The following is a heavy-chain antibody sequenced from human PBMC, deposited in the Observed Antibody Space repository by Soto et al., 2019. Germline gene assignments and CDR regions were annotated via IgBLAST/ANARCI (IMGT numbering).Heavy chain of an antibody. V-gene: IGHV1-69*01. D-gene: IGHD2-21*02. Sequence: QVQLVQSGAEVKKPGSSVKVSCKASGGTFSSYAISWVRQAPGQGLEWMGGIIPIFGTANYAQKFQGRVTSTADESTSTAYMELSSLRSEDTAVYYCASSIRGGNSRIDYYYGMDVWGQGTTVTVSS. CDR2: IIPIFGTA. CDR1: GGTFSSYA. J-gene: IGHJ6*02. CDR3: ASSIRGGNSRIDYYYGMDV.